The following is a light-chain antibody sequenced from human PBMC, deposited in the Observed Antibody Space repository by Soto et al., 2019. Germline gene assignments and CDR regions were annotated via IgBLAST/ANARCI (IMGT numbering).Light chain of an antibody. J-gene: IGKJ1*01. V-gene: IGKV1-39*01. CDR1: QRVGTY. Sequence: DIQMTQSPSSLSASVGDRVTLSCRASQRVGTYLNWYQQKPGRAPKLQIYAASNLQSGVPSRFTGSGSGTDFTLTIRSLQPEDFATYFCQQSYSSPWTFGRGTKVDIK. CDR3: QQSYSSPWT. CDR2: AAS.